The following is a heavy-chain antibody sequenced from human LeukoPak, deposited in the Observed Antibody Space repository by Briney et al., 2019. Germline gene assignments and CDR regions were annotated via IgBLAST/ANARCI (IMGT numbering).Heavy chain of an antibody. J-gene: IGHJ5*02. CDR2: IRYDGSNK. D-gene: IGHD2-2*01. V-gene: IGHV3-30*02. Sequence: GGSLRLSCAASGFTFSSYNMNWVRQAPGKGLEWVAFIRYDGSNKYYADSVKGRFTISRDNSKNTLYLQMNSLRAEDTAVYYCANYCSSTSCYAGPTWGQGTLVTVSS. CDR1: GFTFSSYN. CDR3: ANYCSSTSCYAGPT.